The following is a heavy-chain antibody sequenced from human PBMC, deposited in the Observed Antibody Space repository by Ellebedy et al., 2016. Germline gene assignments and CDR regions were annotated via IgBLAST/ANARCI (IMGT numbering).Heavy chain of an antibody. J-gene: IGHJ4*02. CDR2: ISSSSSTI. D-gene: IGHD3-22*01. Sequence: GGSLRLSXAASGFTFSSYSMNWVRQAPGKGLEWVSYISSSSSTIYYADSVKGRFTISRDNAKNSLYLQMNSLRDEDTAVYYCASPPYYYDSSGPRNPLYYWGQGTLVTVSS. CDR3: ASPPYYYDSSGPRNPLYY. CDR1: GFTFSSYS. V-gene: IGHV3-48*02.